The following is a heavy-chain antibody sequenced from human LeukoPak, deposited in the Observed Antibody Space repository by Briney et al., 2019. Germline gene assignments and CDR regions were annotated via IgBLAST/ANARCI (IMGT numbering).Heavy chain of an antibody. D-gene: IGHD6-19*01. J-gene: IGHJ4*02. CDR3: ARVRPKRVMSGAVYYFDY. V-gene: IGHV1-8*01. CDR2: MNPNSSRT. Sequence: ASVKVSCKASAYTLTSYDINCVRQATGQGLEWMGWMNPNSSRTGYAQNFQGRITITRNASISTAYMELSSLRSEDTAVYYCARVRPKRVMSGAVYYFDYWGQGTLVTVSS. CDR1: AYTLTSYD.